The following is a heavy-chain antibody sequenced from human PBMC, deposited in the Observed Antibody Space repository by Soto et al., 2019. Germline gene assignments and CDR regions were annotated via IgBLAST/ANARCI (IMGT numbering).Heavy chain of an antibody. D-gene: IGHD2-21*02. CDR1: GGSISSGDYY. CDR2: IYYTGST. Sequence: TSETLSLTCSVSGGSISSGDYYWSWIRQPPGKGLEWIGYIYYTGSTYYNPSLKSRLSLSVDTSKNQFSLRLSSVTAADTAVYYSARDGAAGGNSVYFDYWGQGILVTVSS. J-gene: IGHJ4*02. V-gene: IGHV4-30-4*01. CDR3: ARDGAAGGNSVYFDY.